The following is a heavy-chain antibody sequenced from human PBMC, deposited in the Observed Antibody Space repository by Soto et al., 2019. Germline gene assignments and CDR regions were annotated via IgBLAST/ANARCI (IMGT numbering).Heavy chain of an antibody. J-gene: IGHJ4*02. D-gene: IGHD3-10*01. CDR1: GYTFTGYY. V-gene: IGHV1-2*02. Sequence: ASVKVSCKASGYTFTGYYMHWVRQAPGQGLEWMGWINPNSGGTNYAQKFQGRVTMTRDTSISTAYMELSRLRSDDTAVYYCASGWSVRGVIRTLDYWGQGTLVTVSS. CDR2: INPNSGGT. CDR3: ASGWSVRGVIRTLDY.